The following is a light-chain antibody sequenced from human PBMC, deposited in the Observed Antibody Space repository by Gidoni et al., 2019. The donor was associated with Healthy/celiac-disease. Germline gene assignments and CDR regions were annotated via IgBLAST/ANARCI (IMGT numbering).Light chain of an antibody. CDR1: QSISSY. V-gene: IGKV1-39*01. Sequence: DIQMTQSPSSLSASVRDRVTITCRASQSISSYLNWYPQKPGKAPKLLIYAASSLQSGVPSRFSGSGSGTDFTLTISSLEPEDFGAYYCLQSYHTPYTFGQGTKLEIK. CDR3: LQSYHTPYT. CDR2: AAS. J-gene: IGKJ2*01.